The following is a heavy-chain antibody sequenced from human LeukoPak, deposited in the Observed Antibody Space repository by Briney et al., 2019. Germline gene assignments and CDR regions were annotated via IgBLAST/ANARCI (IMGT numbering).Heavy chain of an antibody. Sequence: TSETLSLTCSVSGGSISTYYWTWIRQPPGKGLEWIGYIYYSGSANYNPSLQSRVTISVDMSKNQFSLKLSSVTAADTAVYYCARRGGSTGRNWFDPWGQGTLVTVSS. V-gene: IGHV4-59*08. J-gene: IGHJ5*02. D-gene: IGHD2-15*01. CDR2: IYYSGSA. CDR1: GGSISTYY. CDR3: ARRGGSTGRNWFDP.